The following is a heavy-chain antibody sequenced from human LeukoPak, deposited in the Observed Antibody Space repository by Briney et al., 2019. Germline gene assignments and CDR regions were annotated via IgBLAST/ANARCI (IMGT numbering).Heavy chain of an antibody. CDR1: GGSISSYY. CDR2: ISSSGST. CDR3: ARDLWGAAAGSFDY. Sequence: SETLSLTCTVSGGSISSYYWSWIRQPPGKGLEWIGYISSSGSTNYNPSLKSRVTISVDTSKNQFSLKLSSVTAADTAVYFCARDLWGAAAGSFDYWGQGTLVTVSS. D-gene: IGHD6-13*01. V-gene: IGHV4-59*01. J-gene: IGHJ4*02.